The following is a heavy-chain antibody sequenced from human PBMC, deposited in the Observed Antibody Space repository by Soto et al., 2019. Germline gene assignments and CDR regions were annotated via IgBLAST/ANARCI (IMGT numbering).Heavy chain of an antibody. CDR3: AKDRGGVAGGWEYFDY. Sequence: SETLSLTCTVSGGSIGSGGYSWSWIRQPPGKGLEWIGYIYHSGSTYYADSVKGRFTISRDNSKDTLYLQMNALSAEDPAFYYCAKDRGGVAGGWEYFDYWAQGAMVTVSS. V-gene: IGHV4-30-2*01. J-gene: IGHJ4*02. CDR2: IYHSGST. CDR1: GGSIGSGGYS. D-gene: IGHD6-19*01.